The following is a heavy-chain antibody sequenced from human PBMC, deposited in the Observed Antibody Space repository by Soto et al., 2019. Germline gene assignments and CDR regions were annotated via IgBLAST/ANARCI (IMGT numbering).Heavy chain of an antibody. V-gene: IGHV1-18*01. D-gene: IGHD2-15*01. J-gene: IGHJ3*02. CDR1: GYTFTSYG. Sequence: ASVKVSCKASGYTFTSYGIIWVRQAPGQGLELMGWISAYNGNTNYAQKLQGGVTMTTDTSTSTAYMELRSLRSEDTAVYYCARGLTLGYCSGGSCSAPDAFDIRGQGTMVTVSS. CDR2: ISAYNGNT. CDR3: ARGLTLGYCSGGSCSAPDAFDI.